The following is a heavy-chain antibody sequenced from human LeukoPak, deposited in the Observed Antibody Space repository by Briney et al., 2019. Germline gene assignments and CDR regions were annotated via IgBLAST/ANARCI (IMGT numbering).Heavy chain of an antibody. J-gene: IGHJ3*02. D-gene: IGHD6-13*01. CDR1: GGSFSGYY. Sequence: SETLSLTCAVYGGSFSGYYWSWIRQPPGKGLEWIGEINHSGSTNYNPSLKSRVTISVDTSKNQFSLKLSSVTAADTAVYYCARQLRKYSSSWYGAFDIWGQGTMVTVSS. CDR3: ARQLRKYSSSWYGAFDI. V-gene: IGHV4-34*01. CDR2: INHSGST.